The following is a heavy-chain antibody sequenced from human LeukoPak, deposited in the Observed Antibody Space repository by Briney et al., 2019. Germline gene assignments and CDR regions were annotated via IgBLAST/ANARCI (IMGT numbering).Heavy chain of an antibody. V-gene: IGHV3-48*03. D-gene: IGHD2-21*02. Sequence: GGSLRLSCAASGFTFSSHEMNWVRQAPGKGLEWVSYISSSGSTIYYADSVKGRFTISRDNAKNSLYLQMNSLRAEDTAVYYCARVIVVVTAIHDAFDIWGQGTMVTVSS. CDR3: ARVIVVVTAIHDAFDI. CDR1: GFTFSSHE. CDR2: ISSSGSTI. J-gene: IGHJ3*02.